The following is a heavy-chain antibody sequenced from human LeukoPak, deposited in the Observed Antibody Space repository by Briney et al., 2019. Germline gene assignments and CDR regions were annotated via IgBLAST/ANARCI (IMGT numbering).Heavy chain of an antibody. D-gene: IGHD5-12*01. J-gene: IGHJ4*02. CDR2: ISAYNGNT. CDR1: GYTFTSYG. V-gene: IGHV1-18*01. CDR3: ARDPAGRGIVATPPSY. Sequence: ASVKVSRKASGYTFTSYGISWVRQAPGQGLEWMGWISAYNGNTNYAQKLQGRVTMTTDTSTSTAYMELRSLRSDDTAVYYCARDPAGRGIVATPPSYWGQGTLVTVSS.